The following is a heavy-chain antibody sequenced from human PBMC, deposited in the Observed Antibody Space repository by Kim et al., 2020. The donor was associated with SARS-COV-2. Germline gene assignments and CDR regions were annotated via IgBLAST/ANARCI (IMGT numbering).Heavy chain of an antibody. CDR3: ASVYYYDSSGYYPDAFDI. D-gene: IGHD3-22*01. V-gene: IGHV3-30*07. J-gene: IGHJ3*02. Sequence: KGRFTISRDNSKNTLYLQMNSLRAEDTAVYYCASVYYYDSSGYYPDAFDIWGQGTMVTVSS.